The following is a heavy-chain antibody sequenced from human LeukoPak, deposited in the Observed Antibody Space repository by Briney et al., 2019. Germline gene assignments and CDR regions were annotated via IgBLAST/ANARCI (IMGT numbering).Heavy chain of an antibody. Sequence: PGGSLRLSCGASGFTFSNAWMSWVRQAPGKGLEWVGRIKSETDGGTTDYAAPVKGRFTISRDDSKSTLYLQMNSLKTEDTAVYYCSGCSSTSCSSLYMDVRGKGTTVTVSS. CDR3: SGCSSTSCSSLYMDV. CDR1: GFTFSNAW. CDR2: IKSETDGGTT. D-gene: IGHD2-2*01. V-gene: IGHV3-15*01. J-gene: IGHJ6*03.